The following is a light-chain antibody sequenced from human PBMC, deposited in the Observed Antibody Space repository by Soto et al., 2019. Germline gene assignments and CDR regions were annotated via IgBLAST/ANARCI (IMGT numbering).Light chain of an antibody. CDR2: EVS. Sequence: QSVLAQPASVSGSPGQSLTISCTGTSSDIGGYNYVSWYQQHPGEAPKLIISEVSNRPSDVSHRFSGSKSGNTASLIISGLQAEDEADYYCSSYTITFTVIFGGGTKVTVL. J-gene: IGLJ2*01. CDR3: SSYTITFTVI. V-gene: IGLV2-14*01. CDR1: SSDIGGYNY.